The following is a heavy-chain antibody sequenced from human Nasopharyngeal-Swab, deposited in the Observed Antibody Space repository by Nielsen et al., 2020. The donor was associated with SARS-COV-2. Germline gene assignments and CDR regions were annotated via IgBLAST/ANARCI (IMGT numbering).Heavy chain of an antibody. CDR1: GYTFTSYG. Sequence: ASVVSCKASGYTFTSYGISCVRQAPGQGLEWMGWISAYNGNTNYAQKLQGRVTMTTDTSTSTAYMELRSLRSDDTAVYYCARDEQLVPNWFDPWGQGTLVTVSS. CDR2: ISAYNGNT. D-gene: IGHD6-13*01. CDR3: ARDEQLVPNWFDP. V-gene: IGHV1-18*01. J-gene: IGHJ5*02.